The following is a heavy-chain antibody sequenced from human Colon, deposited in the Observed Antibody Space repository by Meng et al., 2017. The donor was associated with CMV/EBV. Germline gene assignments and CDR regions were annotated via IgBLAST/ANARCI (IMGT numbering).Heavy chain of an antibody. CDR2: ISDSGRTI. CDR1: GFSFSDYY. D-gene: IGHD6-6*01. Sequence: GESLKISCAASGFSFSDYYMSWVRQAPGKGLEWVSSISDSGRTIYYADSVRGRFTISRDHANNSLYLQLNDLRAEDTAMYYCARDLPGSAYYYYYGLDVWGQGTTVTVSS. V-gene: IGHV3-11*01. CDR3: ARDLPGSAYYYYYGLDV. J-gene: IGHJ6*02.